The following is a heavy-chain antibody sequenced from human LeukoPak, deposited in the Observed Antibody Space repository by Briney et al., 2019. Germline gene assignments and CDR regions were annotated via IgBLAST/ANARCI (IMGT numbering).Heavy chain of an antibody. V-gene: IGHV3-23*01. CDR1: GFTFSNYA. D-gene: IGHD6-19*01. Sequence: PGGFLRLSRAASGFTFSNYAMRWVRQAPGKGLEWVSGISGSGDSTYYADSVKGRFTISRDNSKNTLYLQMNSLRAEDTAVYYCARRSGIAVAGAFDYWGQGTLVTVSS. J-gene: IGHJ4*02. CDR3: ARRSGIAVAGAFDY. CDR2: ISGSGDST.